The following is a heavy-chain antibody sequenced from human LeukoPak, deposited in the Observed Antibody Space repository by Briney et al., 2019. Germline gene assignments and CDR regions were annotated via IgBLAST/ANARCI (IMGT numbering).Heavy chain of an antibody. CDR1: GYSFTSYW. J-gene: IGHJ5*02. CDR2: IYPGDSDT. D-gene: IGHD4-17*01. Sequence: GESLKISCKGSGYSFTSYWIGWVRQMPGKGLEWMGIIYPGDSDTRYSPSFQGQVTISADKSISTAYLQWSSLKPSDTAMYYCARLRTKLLYGDYLGGWFDPWGQGTLVTVSS. V-gene: IGHV5-51*01. CDR3: ARLRTKLLYGDYLGGWFDP.